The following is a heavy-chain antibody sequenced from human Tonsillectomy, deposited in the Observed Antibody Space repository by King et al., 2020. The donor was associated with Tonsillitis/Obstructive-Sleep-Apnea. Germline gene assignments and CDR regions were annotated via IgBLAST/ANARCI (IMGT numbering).Heavy chain of an antibody. CDR3: ARDFYDFWSGYLFDP. D-gene: IGHD3/OR15-3a*01. V-gene: IGHV3-11*05. J-gene: IGHJ5*02. CDR2: MSSSSSYT. CDR1: GFTFSDYY. Sequence: VQLVESGGGLVKPGGSLRLSCAASGFTFSDYYMSWIRQAPGQGLEWVSYMSSSSSYTNYADSVKGRFTIPRGNAKNSLYLQMNSLRAEDTAVDYCARDFYDFWSGYLFDPWGQGTLVTVSS.